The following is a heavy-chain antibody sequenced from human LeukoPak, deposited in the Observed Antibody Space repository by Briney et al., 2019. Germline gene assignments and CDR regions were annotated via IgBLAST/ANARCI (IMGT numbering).Heavy chain of an antibody. D-gene: IGHD1-14*01. CDR3: AREPRGYYGMDV. J-gene: IGHJ6*02. Sequence: ASVKVSCKASGYTFTSYDINWVLQATGQGLEWMGWMNPNSGNTGYAQKFQGRVTMTRNTSISTAYMELSSLRSEDTAVYYCAREPRGYYGMDVWGQGTTVTVSS. CDR1: GYTFTSYD. CDR2: MNPNSGNT. V-gene: IGHV1-8*01.